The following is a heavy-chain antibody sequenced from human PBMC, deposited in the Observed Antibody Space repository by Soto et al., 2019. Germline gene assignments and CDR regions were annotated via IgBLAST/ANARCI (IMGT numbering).Heavy chain of an antibody. J-gene: IGHJ6*02. Sequence: ASVKVSCKASGYTFTSYYIHWVRQAPGQGLEWMGIINPSGGSTRYAQKFQGKVTITRDTSTSTVYMELTYLRSEDTAVFYCARRLHDFWSGYDYYYGMDVWGQGTTVTVSS. V-gene: IGHV1-46*01. CDR3: ARRLHDFWSGYDYYYGMDV. D-gene: IGHD3-3*01. CDR2: INPSGGST. CDR1: GYTFTSYY.